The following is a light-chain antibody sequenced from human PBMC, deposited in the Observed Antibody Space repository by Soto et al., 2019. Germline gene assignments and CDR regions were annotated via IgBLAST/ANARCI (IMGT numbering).Light chain of an antibody. CDR2: GAS. J-gene: IGKJ4*01. V-gene: IGKV3-20*01. CDR3: KQYGSSPPLT. Sequence: IVLTQSPGTLSFSPGERATLSCRASQSVSSSYLAWYQQKPGQAPRLLIYGASSRATGIPDRFSGSGSGTDFTLTISRLEPEDFAVYYCKQYGSSPPLTFGGGNKVDIX. CDR1: QSVSSSY.